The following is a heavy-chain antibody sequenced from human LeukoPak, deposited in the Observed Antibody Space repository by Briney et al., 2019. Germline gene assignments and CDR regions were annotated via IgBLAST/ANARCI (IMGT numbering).Heavy chain of an antibody. Sequence: GGSLRLSRAASGFTFSSYAMSWVRQAPGKRLEWVSAISGSGGSTYYADSVKGRFTISRDNSKNTLYLQMNSLRAEDTAVYYCARDSTYYYASGSSGPHYFDYWGQGTLVTVSS. CDR1: GFTFSSYA. D-gene: IGHD3-10*01. CDR2: ISGSGGST. CDR3: ARDSTYYYASGSSGPHYFDY. V-gene: IGHV3-23*01. J-gene: IGHJ4*02.